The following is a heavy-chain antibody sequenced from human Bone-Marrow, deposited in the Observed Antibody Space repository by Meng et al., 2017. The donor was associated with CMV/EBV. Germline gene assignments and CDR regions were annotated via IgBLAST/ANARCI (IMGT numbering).Heavy chain of an antibody. CDR3: ARDGTMIVVGGGFDI. CDR2: ISYDGSNK. D-gene: IGHD3-22*01. Sequence: GESLKISCAASGFTFSSYAMHWVRQAPGKGLEWVAAISYDGSNKYYADSVKGRFTISRDNSKNTLYLQMNSLRAEDTAVYYCARDGTMIVVGGGFDIWGQGTMVTVSS. J-gene: IGHJ3*02. V-gene: IGHV3-30-3*01. CDR1: GFTFSSYA.